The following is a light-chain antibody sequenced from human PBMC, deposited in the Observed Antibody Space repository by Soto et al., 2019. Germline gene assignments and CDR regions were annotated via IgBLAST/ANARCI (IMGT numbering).Light chain of an antibody. Sequence: QTVLTQPPSAYGTPGQRVTISCSGSSSNIGSNTVNWYQQLPGTAPKLLIYSNNQRPSGVPDRFSGSKSGTSASLAISGLQSEDEADYYCAAWDDSLNGPWVFGGGTKLTVL. CDR1: SSNIGSNT. V-gene: IGLV1-44*01. J-gene: IGLJ3*02. CDR2: SNN. CDR3: AAWDDSLNGPWV.